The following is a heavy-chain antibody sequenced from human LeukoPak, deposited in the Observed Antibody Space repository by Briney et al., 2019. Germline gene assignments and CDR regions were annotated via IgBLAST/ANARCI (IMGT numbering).Heavy chain of an antibody. Sequence: PGGSLRLSCVASGFTLNSYAMNWVRRAPGKGLEWVSSISSSSSYIYHADSVKGRFTISRDNAKNSLYLQMNSLRAEDTAVYYCARGVSSGWYVDYWGQGTLVTVSS. CDR1: GFTLNSYA. CDR3: ARGVSSGWYVDY. CDR2: ISSSSSYI. V-gene: IGHV3-21*01. J-gene: IGHJ4*02. D-gene: IGHD6-19*01.